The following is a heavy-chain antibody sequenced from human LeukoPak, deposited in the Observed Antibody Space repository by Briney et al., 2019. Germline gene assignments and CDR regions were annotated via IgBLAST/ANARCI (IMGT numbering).Heavy chain of an antibody. D-gene: IGHD4/OR15-4a*01. CDR3: TRDYGA. Sequence: GGSLRLSCAASGFTFSNYWMSWVRQAPGKGLVWVARVNSDGFSTTYADSVKGRFTISRDNTKSTLYLQMNRLRAEDTAVYYCTRDYGAWGQGTLVTVSS. J-gene: IGHJ5*02. CDR2: VNSDGFST. V-gene: IGHV3-74*03. CDR1: GFTFSNYW.